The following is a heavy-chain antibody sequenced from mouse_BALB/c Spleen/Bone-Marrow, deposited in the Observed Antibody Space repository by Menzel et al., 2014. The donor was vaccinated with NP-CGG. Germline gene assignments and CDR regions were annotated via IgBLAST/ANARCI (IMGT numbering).Heavy chain of an antibody. V-gene: IGHV4-1*02. D-gene: IGHD2-1*01. Sequence: EVKLVESGGGLVQPGGSLKLSCAASGFDFSRYWMSWVRQAPGKGLEWIGEINPDSSTINYTPSLKDKFIISRDNAKNTLYLQMSKVRSEDTALYYCALPGNYGYFDVWGAGTTVTVSS. CDR2: INPDSSTI. CDR1: GFDFSRYW. J-gene: IGHJ1*01. CDR3: ALPGNYGYFDV.